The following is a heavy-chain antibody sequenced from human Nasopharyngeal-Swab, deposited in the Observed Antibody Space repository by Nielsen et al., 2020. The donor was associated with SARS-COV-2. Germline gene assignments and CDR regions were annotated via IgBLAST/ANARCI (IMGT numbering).Heavy chain of an antibody. J-gene: IGHJ3*01. CDR1: GFSFNNYG. D-gene: IGHD3-10*01. Sequence: GESLKISCAASGFSFNNYGMHWVRQAPGKGLEWVAVISYEGSKTSYVASVEGRFPISRDFSKNTLFLQMSSLRPEDTAVYYCAKATQIFWFGQFRNDAFDVWGQGTMVTVSS. CDR2: ISYEGSKT. V-gene: IGHV3-30*18. CDR3: AKATQIFWFGQFRNDAFDV.